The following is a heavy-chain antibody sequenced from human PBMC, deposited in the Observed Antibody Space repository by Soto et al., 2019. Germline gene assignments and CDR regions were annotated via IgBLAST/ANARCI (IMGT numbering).Heavy chain of an antibody. CDR3: AKEGSTCYDILTGYIPCAFDI. Sequence: GGSLRLSCAASGFTFSSYAMTWVRQAPGKGLEWVSAISGSGGSTYYADSVKGRFTISRDNSKNTLYLQMNRLRAEDTAVYYCAKEGSTCYDILTGYIPCAFDIWGQGTVVTVSS. CDR2: ISGSGGST. D-gene: IGHD3-9*01. J-gene: IGHJ3*02. V-gene: IGHV3-23*01. CDR1: GFTFSSYA.